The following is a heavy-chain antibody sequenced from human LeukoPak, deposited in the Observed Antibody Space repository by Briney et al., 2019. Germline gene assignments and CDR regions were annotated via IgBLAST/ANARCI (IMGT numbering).Heavy chain of an antibody. CDR3: ARNDWGSVFDI. J-gene: IGHJ3*02. Sequence: ASVKVSCKASGYTFTSYGISWVRQAPGQGLEWMGWISAYNGNTNYAQKLQGRATMTIDTSTSTAYMELRSLRPDDTAVYYCARNDWGSVFDIWGQGTMVTVSS. V-gene: IGHV1-18*01. CDR1: GYTFTSYG. CDR2: ISAYNGNT. D-gene: IGHD7-27*01.